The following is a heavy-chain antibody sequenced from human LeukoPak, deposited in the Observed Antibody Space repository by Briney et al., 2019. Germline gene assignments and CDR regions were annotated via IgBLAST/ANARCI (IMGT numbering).Heavy chain of an antibody. D-gene: IGHD3-22*01. CDR1: GFTLTSYT. CDR2: ISNDGSNK. Sequence: GGSLRLSCAASGFTLTSYTIHWVRQAPGKGLEWVAVISNDGSNKYHADSVKGRFTISRDSSKNTLYLQMNSLRAEDTAVYYCARDRRRGYYSYYFDYWGQGTLVTVSS. CDR3: ARDRRRGYYSYYFDY. J-gene: IGHJ4*02. V-gene: IGHV3-30-3*01.